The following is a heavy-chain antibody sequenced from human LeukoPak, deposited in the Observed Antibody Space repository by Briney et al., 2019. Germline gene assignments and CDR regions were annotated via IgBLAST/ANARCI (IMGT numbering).Heavy chain of an antibody. Sequence: SETLSLTCTVSGGSISSYYWSWIRQPAGKGLEWIGRIYTSGSTNYNPSLKSRVTISVDTSKNQFSLKLSSVTAADTAVYYCARDSEDYSSGYPYYYYYYMDVWGKGTTVTISS. CDR2: IYTSGST. CDR1: GGSISSYY. CDR3: ARDSEDYSSGYPYYYYYYMDV. V-gene: IGHV4-4*07. J-gene: IGHJ6*03. D-gene: IGHD3-22*01.